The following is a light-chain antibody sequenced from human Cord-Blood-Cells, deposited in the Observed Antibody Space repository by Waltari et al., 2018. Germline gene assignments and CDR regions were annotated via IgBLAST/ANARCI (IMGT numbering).Light chain of an antibody. V-gene: IGLV2-8*01. CDR3: SSYAGSNNYV. J-gene: IGLJ1*01. CDR2: EVS. CDR1: GCDVGGYNY. Sequence: QSALTQPPPASGSPGQSVTISCTGTGCDVGGYNYVSWYQQHPGKAPKLMIYEVSKRTSGVPDRFSGSKSGNTASLTVSGIQAEDEADYYCSSYAGSNNYVFGTGTKVTVL.